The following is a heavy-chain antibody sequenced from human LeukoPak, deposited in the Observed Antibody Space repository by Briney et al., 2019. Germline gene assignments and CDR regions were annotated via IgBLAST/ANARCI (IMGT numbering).Heavy chain of an antibody. D-gene: IGHD1-7*01. CDR2: INAGNGNT. V-gene: IGHV1-3*03. J-gene: IGHJ4*02. Sequence: ASVKVSCKASGYTFTSYAMHWVRQAPGQRLEWMGWINAGNGNTKYSQKFQGRVTITRDTSASTAYMELSSLRSEDMAVYYCARSFTRVLTGTSPFDYWGQGTLVTVSS. CDR3: ARSFTRVLTGTSPFDY. CDR1: GYTFTSYA.